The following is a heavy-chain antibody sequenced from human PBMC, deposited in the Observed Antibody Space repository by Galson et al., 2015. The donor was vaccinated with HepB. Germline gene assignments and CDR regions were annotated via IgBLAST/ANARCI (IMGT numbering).Heavy chain of an antibody. Sequence: QSGAEVKKPGESLRISCKGSGYIFTSYWIGWVRQMPGKGLEWMGIIYPGDSDTRYSPSFQGQVTISADKSISTVYLQWSSLKASDPAIYFCARRPSVADYWGQGTLVTVSS. J-gene: IGHJ4*02. CDR2: IYPGDSDT. CDR1: GYIFTSYW. CDR3: ARRPSVADY. V-gene: IGHV5-51*03.